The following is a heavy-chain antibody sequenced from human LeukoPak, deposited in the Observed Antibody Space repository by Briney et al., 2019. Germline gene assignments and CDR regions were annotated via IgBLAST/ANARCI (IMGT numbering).Heavy chain of an antibody. D-gene: IGHD3-10*01. Sequence: GRSLRLSCVGSGFSFSTYGMHWVRRAPGKGLEWVAVISNDGIKKYYVDSVKGRFTISRDNSKHTLYLQMDSLRTEDTAVYYWAVIYGSVNYFVDSWGQGTLVTVSS. V-gene: IGHV3-30*03. CDR3: AVIYGSVNYFVDS. J-gene: IGHJ4*02. CDR2: ISNDGIKK. CDR1: GFSFSTYG.